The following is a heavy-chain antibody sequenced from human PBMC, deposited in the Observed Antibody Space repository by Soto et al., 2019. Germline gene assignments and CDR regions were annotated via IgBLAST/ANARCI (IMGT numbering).Heavy chain of an antibody. CDR1: GFTFNTYG. Sequence: QVQLMQSGGGVVQPGGSLRLSCAASGFTFNTYGMHWVRRAPGKGLEWVAVLSYDENKKDYPDSVKGRFTISGDKSRNTLYLQMNSLRPDDTAVYYCARANNGVYGAFEIWSQGTVVTVSS. CDR3: ARANNGVYGAFEI. CDR2: LSYDENKK. J-gene: IGHJ3*02. V-gene: IGHV3-30*03. D-gene: IGHD2-8*01.